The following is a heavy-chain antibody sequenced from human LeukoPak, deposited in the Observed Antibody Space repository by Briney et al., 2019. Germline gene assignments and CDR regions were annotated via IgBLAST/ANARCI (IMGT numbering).Heavy chain of an antibody. CDR1: GFTFGNYA. CDR2: TSGRSGGT. V-gene: IGHV3-23*01. D-gene: IGHD3-3*01. Sequence: GGSLRLSCVASGFTFGNYAMTWVRQAPGKGLEWVASTSGRSGGTYYADSVKGRFTISRDNAKNSLYLQMNSLRAEDTAVYYCANTIFGVVTTYWGQGTLVTVSS. CDR3: ANTIFGVVTTY. J-gene: IGHJ4*02.